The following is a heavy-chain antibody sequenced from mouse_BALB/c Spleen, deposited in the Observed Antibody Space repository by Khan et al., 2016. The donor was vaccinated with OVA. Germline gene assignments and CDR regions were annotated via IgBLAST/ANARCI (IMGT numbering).Heavy chain of an antibody. CDR1: GFSLTSYG. Sequence: QVQLKESGPGLVEPSQSLSITCNVSGFSLTSYGVHWVRQPPGKGLEWMGVIWAGGSTNYNSALMSRLSISKDNSKSQVFLKMNSPQTDYTAMYDCARLEDIWGQGTTLTVSS. CDR3: ARLEDI. D-gene: IGHD1-3*01. J-gene: IGHJ2*01. CDR2: IWAGGST. V-gene: IGHV2-9*02.